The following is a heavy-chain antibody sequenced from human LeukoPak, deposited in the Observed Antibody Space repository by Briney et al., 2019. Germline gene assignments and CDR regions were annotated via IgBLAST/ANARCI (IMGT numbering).Heavy chain of an antibody. CDR2: INHSGST. J-gene: IGHJ5*02. V-gene: IGHV4-34*01. CDR1: GGSFSDYY. D-gene: IGHD2-2*01. CDR3: ARFLSVVPAPTWLDP. Sequence: SETLSLTCAVYGGSFSDYYWSRIRQPPGKGLEWIGEINHSGSTNYNPSLKSRVTISVDTSKNQFSLKLSSVTAADTAVYYCARFLSVVPAPTWLDPWGQGTLVIVSS.